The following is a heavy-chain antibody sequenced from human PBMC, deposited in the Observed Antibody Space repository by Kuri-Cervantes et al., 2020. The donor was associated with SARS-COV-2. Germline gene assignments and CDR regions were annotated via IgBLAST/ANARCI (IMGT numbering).Heavy chain of an antibody. V-gene: IGHV1-69*16. CDR3: VRSRITIFGVVTIPLDY. D-gene: IGHD3-3*01. J-gene: IGHJ4*02. CDR1: GGTFSGSR. CDR2: INPILGTT. Sequence: SVKVSCKASGGTFSGSRVTWVRQAPGQGPEWMGEINPILGTTNYAQRFQGRVTITTDDSTTTAYMELSSLRSEDTAVYYCVRSRITIFGVVTIPLDYWGQGTLVTVSS.